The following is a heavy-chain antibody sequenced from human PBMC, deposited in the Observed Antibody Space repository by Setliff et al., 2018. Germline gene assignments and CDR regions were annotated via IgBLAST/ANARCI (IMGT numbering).Heavy chain of an antibody. Sequence: PSETLSLTCTVSGGSVSTYYWSWIRQPPGKGLEWIGFIFYSGYTHYNPSLKCRVTMSVDVSRDQLSLELSSVTAADTAVYFCARGSGRGYSYGLFDYWGQGSLVTVSS. V-gene: IGHV4-59*02. D-gene: IGHD5-18*01. CDR1: GGSVSTYY. CDR3: ARGSGRGYSYGLFDY. J-gene: IGHJ4*02. CDR2: IFYSGYT.